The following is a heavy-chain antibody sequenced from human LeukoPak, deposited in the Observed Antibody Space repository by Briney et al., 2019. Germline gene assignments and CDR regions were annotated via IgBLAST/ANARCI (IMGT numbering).Heavy chain of an antibody. Sequence: ASVKVSCKASGYTFTSYDINWVRQATGQGLEWMGWMNPNSGNTGYAQKFQGRVTMTRNTSISTAYMELSSLRSEDTAVYYCARGKYDYVWGSYRLAYYFDYWGQGTLVTVSS. CDR1: GYTFTSYD. CDR3: ARGKYDYVWGSYRLAYYFDY. D-gene: IGHD3-16*02. V-gene: IGHV1-8*01. J-gene: IGHJ4*02. CDR2: MNPNSGNT.